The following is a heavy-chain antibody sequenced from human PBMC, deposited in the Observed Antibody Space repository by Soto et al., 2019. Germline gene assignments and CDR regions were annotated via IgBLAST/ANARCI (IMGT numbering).Heavy chain of an antibody. Sequence: PGGSLRLSCAASGFTFSSYAMSWVRQAPGKGLEWVSAISGSGGSTYYADSVKGRFTISRDNSKNTLYLQMNSLRAEDTAVYYCAKDLSVVVTAIGAFDIGGQGTMVTVSS. CDR1: GFTFSSYA. CDR2: ISGSGGST. J-gene: IGHJ3*02. CDR3: AKDLSVVVTAIGAFDI. D-gene: IGHD2-21*02. V-gene: IGHV3-23*01.